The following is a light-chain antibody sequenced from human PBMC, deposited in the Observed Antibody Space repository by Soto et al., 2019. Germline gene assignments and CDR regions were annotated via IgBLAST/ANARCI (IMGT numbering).Light chain of an antibody. J-gene: IGLJ2*01. CDR1: SSDVGGYNY. V-gene: IGLV2-8*01. CDR3: QSFDKYLSAVV. Sequence: QSALTQPPSASGSPGQSVAISCTGTSSDVGGYNYVSWYQQHPGKAPKLMIYEVNKRPSGVPDRFSGSKSGNTASLTVSGLQAEDEADYYCQSFDKYLSAVVFGGGTKVTVL. CDR2: EVN.